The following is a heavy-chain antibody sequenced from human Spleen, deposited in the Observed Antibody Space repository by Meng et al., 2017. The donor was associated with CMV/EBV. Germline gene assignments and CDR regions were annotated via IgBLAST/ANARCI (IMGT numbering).Heavy chain of an antibody. CDR1: GFTFDDYA. J-gene: IGHJ4*02. CDR2: ISWNSGYI. CDR3: AKATWFGELLISFDY. Sequence: GGSLRLSCAASGFTFDDYAMHWVRQPPGKGLEWVSGISWNSGYIAYADSVKGRFTISRDNAKNSLFLQMNSLRAEDTALYYCAKATWFGELLISFDYWGQGALVTVSS. V-gene: IGHV3-9*01. D-gene: IGHD3-10*01.